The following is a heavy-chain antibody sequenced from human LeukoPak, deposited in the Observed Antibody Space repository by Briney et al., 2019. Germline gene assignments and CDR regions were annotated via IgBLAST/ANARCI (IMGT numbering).Heavy chain of an antibody. Sequence: GGSLRLSCAASGFTFSSYAMHWVRQAPGKGLEWVAVISYDGSNKYYADSVKGRFTISRDNSKNTLYLQMNSLRAEDTAVYYCARGILHYDFWSADAGYDYWGQGTLVTVSS. CDR1: GFTFSSYA. CDR3: ARGILHYDFWSADAGYDY. D-gene: IGHD3-3*01. CDR2: ISYDGSNK. V-gene: IGHV3-30-3*01. J-gene: IGHJ4*02.